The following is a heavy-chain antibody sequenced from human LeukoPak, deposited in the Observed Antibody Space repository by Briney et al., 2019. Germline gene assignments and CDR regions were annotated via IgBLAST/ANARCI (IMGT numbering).Heavy chain of an antibody. Sequence: SETLSLTCTVSGCSISSRSYYWGGIRQPPGKGLEWIGSIYYSGSTYYNPSLKSRVTISVDTSKNQFSLKLSSVTAADTAVYYCARQLGRWGQGTLVTVSS. CDR1: GCSISSRSYY. V-gene: IGHV4-39*01. CDR2: IYYSGST. J-gene: IGHJ4*02. CDR3: ARQLGR. D-gene: IGHD1-26*01.